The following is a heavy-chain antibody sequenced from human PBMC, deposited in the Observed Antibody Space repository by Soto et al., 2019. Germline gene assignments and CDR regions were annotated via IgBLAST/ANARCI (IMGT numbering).Heavy chain of an antibody. CDR2: IIPVFQTA. CDR1: GYTFTDYA. J-gene: IGHJ4*02. D-gene: IGHD3-22*01. CDR3: ARGGSGYTWFNEF. Sequence: QAQLAQSGPELKSPGASVKVSCKASGYTFTDYAISWLRQVPGQGLEWMGGIIPVFQTAYYTQRFQGRVTITADESTNTAYMELSSLRSEDTAIYYCARGGSGYTWFNEFWGQGTLVTVSS. V-gene: IGHV1-69*13.